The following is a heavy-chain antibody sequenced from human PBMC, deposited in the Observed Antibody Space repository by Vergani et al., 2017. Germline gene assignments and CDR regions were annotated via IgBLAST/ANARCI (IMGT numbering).Heavy chain of an antibody. D-gene: IGHD1-26*01. J-gene: IGHJ4*02. CDR3: AKAKGRSAALIDY. CDR2: ISWNSGSI. CDR1: GFTFDDYA. Sequence: EVQLVESGGGLVQPGRSLRLSCAASGFTFDDYAMHWVRPAPGKGLEWVSGISWNSGSIGYADSVKGRFTISRDNAKNSLYLQMNSLRAEDTALYYCAKAKGRSAALIDYWGQGTLVTVSS. V-gene: IGHV3-9*01.